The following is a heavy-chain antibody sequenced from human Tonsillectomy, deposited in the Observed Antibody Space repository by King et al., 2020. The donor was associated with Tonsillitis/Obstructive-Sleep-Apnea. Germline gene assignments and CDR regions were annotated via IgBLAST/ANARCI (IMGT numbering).Heavy chain of an antibody. J-gene: IGHJ6*03. CDR2: ISYSGST. CDR1: GGPISSGENF. Sequence: QLPESGPGLVKPSQSLSLNCTVSGGPISSGENFWSWIRQHPGKGLEWIGYISYSGSTYYNPSLKSRVTISADTSKNQFSLQLRSVTVADTAVYFCARTTPPYYYYHMDVWGKGTTVTVSS. V-gene: IGHV4-31*03. D-gene: IGHD1-1*01. CDR3: ARTTPPYYYYHMDV.